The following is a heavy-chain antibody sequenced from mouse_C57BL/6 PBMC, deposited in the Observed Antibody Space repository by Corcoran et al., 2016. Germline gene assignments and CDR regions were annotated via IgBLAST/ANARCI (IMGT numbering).Heavy chain of an antibody. CDR2: INPNNGGT. CDR1: GYTFTDYY. Sequence: EVQLQQSGPELVKPGASVKISCKASGYTFTDYYMNWVKQSHGKSLEWIGDINPNNGGTSYNQKFKGKATLTVDKSSSTAYMELRSLTSEDSAVYYCGRASCPNLLDYWGKGTTLTVSS. CDR3: GRASCPNLLDY. V-gene: IGHV1-26*01. J-gene: IGHJ2*01.